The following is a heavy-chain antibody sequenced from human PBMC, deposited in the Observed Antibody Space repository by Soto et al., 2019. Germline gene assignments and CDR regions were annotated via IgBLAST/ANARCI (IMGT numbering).Heavy chain of an antibody. Sequence: GGSLRLSCAASGFTFSDYSMSWVRQTPERGLEWVSTVTRGGTSYYADSVQGRFTVSTDNSKNTVSLQMHSLRAEDTALYYCTKRATTVPTPGNYFDSWGQGPLVTVSS. D-gene: IGHD1-1*01. J-gene: IGHJ4*02. V-gene: IGHV3-23*01. CDR2: VTRGGTS. CDR1: GFTFSDYS. CDR3: TKRATTVPTPGNYFDS.